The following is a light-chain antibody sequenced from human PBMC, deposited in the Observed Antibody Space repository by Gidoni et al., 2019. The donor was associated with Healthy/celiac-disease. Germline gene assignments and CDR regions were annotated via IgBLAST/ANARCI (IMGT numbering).Light chain of an antibody. CDR3: QQYNNWPFT. J-gene: IGKJ3*01. Sequence: EIVMTQSPATLSVSPGERATLSCRASQSVSSNLAWYQQKPGQAPRLLIYGASTRATGIPARFSGSGSGTEFTHTISSLQSEDFAVYYCQQYNNWPFTFGPXTKVDIK. CDR1: QSVSSN. CDR2: GAS. V-gene: IGKV3-15*01.